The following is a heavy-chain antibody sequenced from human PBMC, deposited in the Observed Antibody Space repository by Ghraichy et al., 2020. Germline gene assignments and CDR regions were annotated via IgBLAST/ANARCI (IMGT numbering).Heavy chain of an antibody. V-gene: IGHV3-23*01. CDR2: ISGSGNST. J-gene: IGHJ4*02. Sequence: GGSLRLSCGASGFTFGSHAVSWVRQAPGKGLEWVATISGSGNSTYYADSVKGRFTVSRDNSKNILSLQMNSLRAEDTAEYYCAKNLRTTVVRTDFDSWGQGTLVTVSS. CDR1: GFTFGSHA. D-gene: IGHD4-23*01. CDR3: AKNLRTTVVRTDFDS.